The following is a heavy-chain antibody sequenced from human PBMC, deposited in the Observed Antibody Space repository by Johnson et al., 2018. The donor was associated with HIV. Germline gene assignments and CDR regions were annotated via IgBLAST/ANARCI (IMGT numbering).Heavy chain of an antibody. CDR3: ARDQHDSYGGWWYGAFDI. J-gene: IGHJ3*02. V-gene: IGHV3-11*01. CDR1: GFTFSDYY. D-gene: IGHD5-18*01. Sequence: QVQLVESGGGVVQPTRSLRLSRAASGFTFSDYYMSGIRQATGKGLERVSYISSSGSTIYYADFVKGRFTIYRANAKNSLYLQINSLRAEDTAVYYCARDQHDSYGGWWYGAFDILGQGTRVTVSS. CDR2: ISSSGSTI.